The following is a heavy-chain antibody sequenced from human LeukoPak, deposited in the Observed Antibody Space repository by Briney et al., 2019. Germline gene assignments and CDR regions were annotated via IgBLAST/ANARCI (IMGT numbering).Heavy chain of an antibody. CDR2: IYSDDST. Sequence: GGSLRLSCAASGFTVSSNYMSWVRQAPGKGLEWVSVIYSDDSTYYADSVKGRFTISRDNSKNTVYLQMNSLRAEDTAVYYRARVPYYDYVWGSSGPFDPWGQGTLITVSS. CDR3: ARVPYYDYVWGSSGPFDP. J-gene: IGHJ5*02. CDR1: GFTVSSNY. V-gene: IGHV3-53*01. D-gene: IGHD3-16*01.